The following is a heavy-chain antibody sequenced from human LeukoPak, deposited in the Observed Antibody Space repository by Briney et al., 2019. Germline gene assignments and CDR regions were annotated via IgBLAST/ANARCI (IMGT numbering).Heavy chain of an antibody. J-gene: IGHJ4*02. CDR2: INPSGGST. D-gene: IGHD3-10*01. Sequence: ASVKVSCKASGYTFTSYYMHWVRQAPGQGLEWMGIINPSGGSTSYAQKFQGRVTMTRDTSTSTVYMELSGLRSEDTAVYYCARGASYGSGSYYNEGFDYWGQGTLVTVSS. CDR3: ARGASYGSGSYYNEGFDY. V-gene: IGHV1-46*01. CDR1: GYTFTSYY.